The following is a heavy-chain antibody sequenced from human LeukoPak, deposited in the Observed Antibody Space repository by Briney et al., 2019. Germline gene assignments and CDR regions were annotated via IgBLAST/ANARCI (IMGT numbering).Heavy chain of an antibody. Sequence: ASVKVSCKASGYTFTSYGISWVRQAPGQGLEWMGWINPNSGGTNYAQKFQGRVTMTRDTSTSTAYMELSRLRSDDTAVYYCARDSLSGWYYYYYYMDVWGKGTTVTISS. J-gene: IGHJ6*03. CDR3: ARDSLSGWYYYYYYMDV. CDR2: INPNSGGT. D-gene: IGHD6-19*01. V-gene: IGHV1-2*02. CDR1: GYTFTSYG.